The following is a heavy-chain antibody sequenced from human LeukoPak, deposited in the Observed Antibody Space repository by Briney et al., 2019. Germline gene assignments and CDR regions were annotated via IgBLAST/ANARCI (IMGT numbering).Heavy chain of an antibody. V-gene: IGHV4-30-4*01. CDR3: ARFISTTVTTGYYYGMDV. CDR1: GGSISSGDYY. D-gene: IGHD4-17*01. Sequence: SQTLSLTCTVSGGSISSGDYYWSWIRQPPGKGLEWIGYIYYSGSTNYNPSLKSRVTISVDTSKNQFSLKLSSVTAADTAVYYCARFISTTVTTGYYYGMDVWGQGTTVTVSS. CDR2: IYYSGST. J-gene: IGHJ6*02.